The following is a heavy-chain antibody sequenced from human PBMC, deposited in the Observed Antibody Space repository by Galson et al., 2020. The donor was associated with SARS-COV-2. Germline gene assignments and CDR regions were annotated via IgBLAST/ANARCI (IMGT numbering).Heavy chain of an antibody. V-gene: IGHV3-33*08. D-gene: IGHD2-2*01. J-gene: IGHJ4*02. CDR1: GFTFSSYG. CDR2: IWYDGSNK. Sequence: TGGSLRLSCAASGFTFSSYGMHWVRQAPGKGLEWVAVIWYDGSNKYYADSVKGRFTISRDNSKNTLYLQMNSLRTEDTAVYYCAKSLVLPAAIAGSYFDYWGQGALVTVSS. CDR3: AKSLVLPAAIAGSYFDY.